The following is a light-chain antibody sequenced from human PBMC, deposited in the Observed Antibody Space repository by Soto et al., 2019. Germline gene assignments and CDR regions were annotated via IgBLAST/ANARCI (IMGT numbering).Light chain of an antibody. Sequence: EMVLTQSPGTLSLSPGERVTLSCRASQSVSSNLVWYQQKPGHPPPLLIYVASTRAAAILARFSGSGSGTEFTLTISSLQSEDFAVYYCQQYQGWPLRFGRGTKVDIK. J-gene: IGKJ4*02. CDR2: VAS. CDR3: QQYQGWPLR. V-gene: IGKV3-15*01. CDR1: QSVSSN.